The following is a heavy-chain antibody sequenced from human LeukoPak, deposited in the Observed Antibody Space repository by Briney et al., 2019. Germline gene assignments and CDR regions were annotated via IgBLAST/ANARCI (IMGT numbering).Heavy chain of an antibody. CDR2: IYHSGST. J-gene: IGHJ4*02. D-gene: IGHD5-12*01. V-gene: IGHV4-38-2*02. CDR1: GYSISSGYY. Sequence: SETLSLTCTVSGYSISSGYYWGWIRQPPGKGLEWIGSIYHSGSTYYNPSLKSRVTISVDTSKNQFSLKLSSVTAADTAVYYCTRSGYSLFDYWGQGTLVTVSS. CDR3: TRSGYSLFDY.